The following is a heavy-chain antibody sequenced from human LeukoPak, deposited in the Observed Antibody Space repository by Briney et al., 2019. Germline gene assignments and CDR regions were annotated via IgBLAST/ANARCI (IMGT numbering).Heavy chain of an antibody. Sequence: KSSETLSLTCTVSGGSISSYYWGWIRQPPGKGLEWIGSIYYSGSTYYNPSLKSRVTISVDTSKNQFSLKLSSVTAADTAVYYCAREKRDTGKAGLSKDYDFWSGYYQPGWFDPWGQGTLVTVSS. CDR3: AREKRDTGKAGLSKDYDFWSGYYQPGWFDP. CDR1: GGSISSYY. J-gene: IGHJ5*02. V-gene: IGHV4-39*07. CDR2: IYYSGST. D-gene: IGHD3-3*01.